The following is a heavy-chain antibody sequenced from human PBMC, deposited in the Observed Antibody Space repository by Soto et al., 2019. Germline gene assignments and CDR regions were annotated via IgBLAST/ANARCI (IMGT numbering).Heavy chain of an antibody. V-gene: IGHV3-23*01. CDR2: ISGSSGST. CDR1: GFTFSSYA. CDR3: AKLNGDWEYLGGDTGY. Sequence: GGSLRLSCAASGFTFSSYAMSWVRQAPGKGLEWVSAISGSSGSTYYADSVKGRFTISRDNSKNTLYLQMNSLRAEDTAVYYCAKLNGDWEYLGGDTGYWGQGTLVTVSS. D-gene: IGHD4-17*01. J-gene: IGHJ4*02.